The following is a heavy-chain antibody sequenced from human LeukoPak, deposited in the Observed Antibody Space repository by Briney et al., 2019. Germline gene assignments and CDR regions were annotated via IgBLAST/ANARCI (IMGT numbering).Heavy chain of an antibody. J-gene: IGHJ5*02. CDR1: GGSITGSNYY. CDR2: VLSSGGT. Sequence: ETLSLTCTVSGGSITGSNYYWAWIRQTPGKGLEWIGNVLSSGGTYYNPSLKSRVTISVDTSKNQFSLSLSSVTAADTAVYYCARDGRGYCDSSGCSTYNWFDPWGQGTLVTVSS. V-gene: IGHV4-39*07. CDR3: ARDGRGYCDSSGCSTYNWFDP. D-gene: IGHD2-2*01.